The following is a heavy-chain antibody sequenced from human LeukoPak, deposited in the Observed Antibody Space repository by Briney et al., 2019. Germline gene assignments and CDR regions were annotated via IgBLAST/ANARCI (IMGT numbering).Heavy chain of an antibody. CDR1: GFTFSSYS. J-gene: IGHJ4*02. Sequence: GGSLRLSCAAPGFTFSSYSMNWVRQAPGKGLEWVSSISSSSSYIYYADSVKGRFTISRDNAKNSLYLQMNSLRAEDTAVYYCARDIAAAGTFDHWGQGTLVTVSS. CDR2: ISSSSSYI. D-gene: IGHD6-13*01. V-gene: IGHV3-21*01. CDR3: ARDIAAAGTFDH.